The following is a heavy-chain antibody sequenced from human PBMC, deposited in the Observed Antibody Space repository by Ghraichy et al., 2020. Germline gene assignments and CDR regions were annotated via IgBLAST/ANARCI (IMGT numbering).Heavy chain of an antibody. D-gene: IGHD4-17*01. CDR3: AVKISYGDYFDY. Sequence: SETLSLTCTVSGGSISSSSYYWGWIRQPPGKGLEWIGSIYYSGSTYYNPSLKSRVTISVDTSKNQFSLKLSSVTAADTAVYYCAVKISYGDYFDYWGQGTLVTVSS. CDR2: IYYSGST. V-gene: IGHV4-39*01. J-gene: IGHJ4*02. CDR1: GGSISSSSYY.